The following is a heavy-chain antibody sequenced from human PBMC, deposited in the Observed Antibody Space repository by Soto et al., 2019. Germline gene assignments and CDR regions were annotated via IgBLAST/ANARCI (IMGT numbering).Heavy chain of an antibody. D-gene: IGHD3-10*01. J-gene: IGHJ4*02. Sequence: SETLSLTCTVSGGSISSGGYYWSWIRQHPGKGLEWIGYIYYSGSTYYNPSLKSRVTISVDTSKNQFSLKMSYVTDAEKAVYYCEGEVRGVIKDWGQGTLVTVSS. CDR3: EGEVRGVIKD. V-gene: IGHV4-31*03. CDR1: GGSISSGGYY. CDR2: IYYSGST.